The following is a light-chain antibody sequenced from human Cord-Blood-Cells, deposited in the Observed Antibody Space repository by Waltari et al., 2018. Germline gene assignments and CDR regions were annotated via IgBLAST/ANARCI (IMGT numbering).Light chain of an antibody. V-gene: IGKV3-15*01. Sequence: ELVITHSPATLTVSTGERATLTCGASQSVSSNLAWYQQKPGQAPRLLIYGASTMATGIPARFSGSGSGTEFTLTISCLQSEDFAVYYCQQYNNYPLTFGGGTKVEIK. CDR3: QQYNNYPLT. J-gene: IGKJ4*01. CDR1: QSVSSN. CDR2: GAS.